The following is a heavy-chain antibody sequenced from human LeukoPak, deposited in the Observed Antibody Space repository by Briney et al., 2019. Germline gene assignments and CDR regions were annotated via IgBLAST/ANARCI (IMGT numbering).Heavy chain of an antibody. V-gene: IGHV4-38-2*02. CDR2: IHHSGST. J-gene: IGHJ4*02. D-gene: IGHD3-22*01. Sequence: SETLSLTCTVYGFSIGSGYYWGWIRQPPGKGLEWIGRIHHSGSTYYNPSLKSRVTISVDTSKNQFSLKLSSVTAADTAVYYCARGDGYSYDSSFDYWGQGTLVTVSS. CDR3: ARGDGYSYDSSFDY. CDR1: GFSIGSGYY.